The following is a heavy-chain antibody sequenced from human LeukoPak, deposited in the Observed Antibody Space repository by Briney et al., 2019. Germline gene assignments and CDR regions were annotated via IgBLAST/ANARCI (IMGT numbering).Heavy chain of an antibody. D-gene: IGHD2-15*01. Sequence: SVKVSCKASGGTFSSYAISWVRQAPGQGLEWMGRIIPILGIANYAQKFQGRVTITADKSTSTAYMELSSLRSEDTAVYYCARQVVAAAGGGFDYWGQGTLVTVSS. V-gene: IGHV1-69*04. CDR2: IIPILGIA. CDR1: GGTFSSYA. J-gene: IGHJ4*02. CDR3: ARQVVAAAGGGFDY.